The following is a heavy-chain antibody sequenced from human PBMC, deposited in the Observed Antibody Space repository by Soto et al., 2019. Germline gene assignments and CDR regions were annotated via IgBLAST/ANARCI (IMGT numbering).Heavy chain of an antibody. J-gene: IGHJ2*01. Sequence: QVQLLQSGAEVKKPGTSVRVSCRASGYTFKDYDINWVRRAPGQGLEWMGWMNPNSGNTAYARKFHDRITMTRSVSARTAFMELSSLTPEDTAVYYCARRMTWSLWCFDLGGSGTQVTVSS. CDR2: MNPNSGNT. CDR1: GYTFKDYD. CDR3: ARRMTWSLWCFDL. D-gene: IGHD3-3*01. V-gene: IGHV1-8*01.